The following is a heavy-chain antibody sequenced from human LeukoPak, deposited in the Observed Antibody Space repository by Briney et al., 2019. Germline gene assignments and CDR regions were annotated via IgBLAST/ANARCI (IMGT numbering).Heavy chain of an antibody. D-gene: IGHD2-2*01. CDR3: AGVPAARDQIQYNWFDP. V-gene: IGHV4-34*01. J-gene: IGHJ5*02. CDR1: GGSFSGYY. Sequence: PSETLSLTCAVYGGSFSGYYWSWIRQPPGKGLEWIGEINHSGSTNYNPSLKSRVTISVDTSKNQFSLKLSSVTAADTAVYYAAGVPAARDQIQYNWFDPWGQGTLVTVSS. CDR2: INHSGST.